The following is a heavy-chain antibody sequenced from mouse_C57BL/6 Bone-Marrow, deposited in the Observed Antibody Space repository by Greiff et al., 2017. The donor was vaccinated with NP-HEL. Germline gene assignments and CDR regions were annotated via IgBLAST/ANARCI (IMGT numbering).Heavy chain of an antibody. CDR1: GFNIKDDY. V-gene: IGHV14-4*01. J-gene: IGHJ2*01. CDR2: IDPENGDT. D-gene: IGHD2-2*01. CDR3: TTGNGWGGY. Sequence: EVHLVESGAELVRPGASVKLSCTASGFNIKDDYMHWVKQRPEQGLEWIGWIDPENGDTEYASKFQGKATITADTSSNTAYLQLSRLTSEDTAVYYCTTGNGWGGYWGQGTTLTVSS.